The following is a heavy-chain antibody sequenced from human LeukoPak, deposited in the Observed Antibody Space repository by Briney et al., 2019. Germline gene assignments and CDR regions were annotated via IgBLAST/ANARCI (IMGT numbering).Heavy chain of an antibody. CDR2: FDPEDGET. CDR3: ATSSSWYRVFDY. V-gene: IGHV1-24*01. D-gene: IGHD6-13*01. Sequence: ASVKVSCKVSGYTLTELSMHWVRQAPGKGLEWMGGFDPEDGETIYAQKFQGRVTMTEDTSTDTAYMELGSLRSEDTAVYYCATSSSWYRVFDYWGQGTLVTVSS. CDR1: GYTLTELS. J-gene: IGHJ4*02.